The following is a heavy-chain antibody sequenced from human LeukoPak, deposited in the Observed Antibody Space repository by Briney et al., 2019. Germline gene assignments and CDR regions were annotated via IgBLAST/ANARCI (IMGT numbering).Heavy chain of an antibody. CDR1: GGSFSGYY. Sequence: NTSETLSLTCAVYGGSFSGYYWSWIRQPPGKGLEWIGEINHSGSTNYNPSLKSRVTISIDTSKNQFSLKLNSVTAADTAVYYCARGVLCGGSCYSSAWFDPWGQGTLVTVSS. D-gene: IGHD2-15*01. CDR3: ARGVLCGGSCYSSAWFDP. CDR2: INHSGST. V-gene: IGHV4-34*01. J-gene: IGHJ5*02.